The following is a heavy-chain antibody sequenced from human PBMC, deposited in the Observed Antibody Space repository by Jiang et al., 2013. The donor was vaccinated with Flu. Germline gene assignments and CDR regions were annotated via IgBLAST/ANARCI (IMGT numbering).Heavy chain of an antibody. V-gene: IGHV3-30-3*01. CDR2: ISYDGSNK. CDR1: GFTFSSYA. Sequence: VQLVESGGGVVQPGRSLRLSCAASGFTFSSYAMHWVRQAPGKGLEWVAVISYDGSNKYYADSVKGRFTISRDNSKNTPYLQMNSLRAEDTAVYYCARDGAPSSGWALYFDYWGQGTLVTVSS. CDR3: ARDGAPSSGWALYFDY. D-gene: IGHD6-19*01. J-gene: IGHJ4*02.